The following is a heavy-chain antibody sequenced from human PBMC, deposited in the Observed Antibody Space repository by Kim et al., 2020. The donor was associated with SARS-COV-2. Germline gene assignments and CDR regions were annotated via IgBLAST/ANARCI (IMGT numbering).Heavy chain of an antibody. J-gene: IGHJ6*02. Sequence: GESLKISCKGSRDTFISYYIAWVRQMPGKGLEWMGIIYPDDSATTYNPSFQGLVTISADQSISTAYLQLTSLKASDSAIYYCARPTSPYNFYGMDAWGQGTTVTVSS. CDR3: ARPTSPYNFYGMDA. CDR1: RDTFISYY. V-gene: IGHV5-51*01. D-gene: IGHD1-1*01. CDR2: IYPDDSAT.